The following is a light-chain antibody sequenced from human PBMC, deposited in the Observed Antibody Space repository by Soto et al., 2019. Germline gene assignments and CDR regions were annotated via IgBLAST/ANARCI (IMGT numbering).Light chain of an antibody. CDR3: QQYGGSPLVT. Sequence: EIVLTQSPGTLSLSPGERGTLSCRASQSVSGSHLAWYQQKPGQAPRLLIYGASSRATGIPDRFSGSGSGTDFTLTISRLEPEDFAVYYCQQYGGSPLVTFGGGTKVDIK. V-gene: IGKV3-20*01. J-gene: IGKJ4*01. CDR1: QSVSGSH. CDR2: GAS.